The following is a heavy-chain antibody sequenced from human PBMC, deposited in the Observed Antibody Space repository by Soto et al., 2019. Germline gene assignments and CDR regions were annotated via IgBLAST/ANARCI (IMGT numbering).Heavy chain of an antibody. CDR1: GFTFSNAW. V-gene: IGHV3-15*07. CDR3: TTDPHTPYGDSYYHSGLDV. CDR2: IKSKTDGGTT. Sequence: GGSLRLSCAASGFTFSNAWMNWVRQAPGKGLEWVGRIKSKTDGGTTDYAAPVKGRFTISRDDSKNTLYLQMNSLKTEDTAVYYCTTDPHTPYGDSYYHSGLDVWGQGTTVTVSS. D-gene: IGHD4-17*01. J-gene: IGHJ6*02.